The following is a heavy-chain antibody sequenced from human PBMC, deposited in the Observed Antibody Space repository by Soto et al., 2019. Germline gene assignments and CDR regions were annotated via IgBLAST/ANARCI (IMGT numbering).Heavy chain of an antibody. J-gene: IGHJ2*01. Sequence: EVQLLESGGGLVQPGGSLRLSCVGSGFTFINYAMNWVRQTPGKGLEWVSGISGGGDRTFDADSVKGRFTISRDNSKNTGNLQMNSLSADYTAVYYCARKVLGSTSRPDWWYFYLWGRGTLVTVSS. CDR2: ISGGGDRT. V-gene: IGHV3-23*01. CDR3: ARKVLGSTSRPDWWYFYL. CDR1: GFTFINYA. D-gene: IGHD2-2*01.